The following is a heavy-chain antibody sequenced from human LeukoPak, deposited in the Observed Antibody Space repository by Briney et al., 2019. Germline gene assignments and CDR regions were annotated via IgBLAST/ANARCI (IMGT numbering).Heavy chain of an antibody. CDR3: AKGRLLWFGELPDF. D-gene: IGHD3-10*01. V-gene: IGHV3-23*01. J-gene: IGHJ4*02. CDR2: ISGAGGTT. Sequence: GGSLRLSCAASGFTFSSYSMSWVGQAPGKGLEWVSSISGAGGTTGYADSVKGRFTISRDNAKNTLYLQMNSLRAEDTALYYCAKGRLLWFGELPDFWGQGTLVTVSS. CDR1: GFTFSSYS.